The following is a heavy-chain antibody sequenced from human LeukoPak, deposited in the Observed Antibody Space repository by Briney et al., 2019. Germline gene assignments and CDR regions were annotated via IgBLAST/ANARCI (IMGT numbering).Heavy chain of an antibody. CDR2: FDPEDGET. Sequence: ASVKVSCKVSGYTLTELSMHWVRQAPGKGLEWMGGFDPEDGETIYAQKFQGRVTMTEDTSTDTAYMELSSLRPEDTAVYYCATVVPYYYDSSGYYPKHFDYWGQGTLVTVSS. V-gene: IGHV1-24*01. J-gene: IGHJ4*02. CDR3: ATVVPYYYDSSGYYPKHFDY. CDR1: GYTLTELS. D-gene: IGHD3-22*01.